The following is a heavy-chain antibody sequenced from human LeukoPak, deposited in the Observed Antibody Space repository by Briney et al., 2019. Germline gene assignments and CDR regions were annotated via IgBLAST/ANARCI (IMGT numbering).Heavy chain of an antibody. V-gene: IGHV4-59*12. Sequence: SETLSLTCTVSGGSFSSYFWSWIRQPPGKGLEWIGCIYYSGSTNYNPSLKSRVTISVDTSKNQFSRKLSSVTAADTAVYFCARAYSSSWYFNWFDPWGQGTQVTVSS. J-gene: IGHJ5*02. D-gene: IGHD6-13*01. CDR2: IYYSGST. CDR3: ARAYSSSWYFNWFDP. CDR1: GGSFSSYF.